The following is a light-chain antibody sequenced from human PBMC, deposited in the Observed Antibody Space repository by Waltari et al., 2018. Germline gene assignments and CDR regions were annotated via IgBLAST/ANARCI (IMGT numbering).Light chain of an antibody. CDR1: QSITKW. Sequence: DIHMTQSPSTLSASVGDRVIISCRASQSITKWLAWYQQKPGKAPKLLIYKASTLDSGVPSRFSGSGSGTEFTLTISNLQPDDFATYYCQQYNSYSLFTFGGGTKVEIK. CDR3: QQYNSYSLFT. CDR2: KAS. J-gene: IGKJ4*01. V-gene: IGKV1-5*03.